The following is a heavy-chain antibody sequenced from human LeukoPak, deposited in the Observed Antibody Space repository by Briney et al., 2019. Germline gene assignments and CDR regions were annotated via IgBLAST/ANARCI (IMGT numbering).Heavy chain of an antibody. CDR1: GFTVITND. CDR2: LYSDGNT. D-gene: IGHD1-14*01. Sequence: GGSLRLSCAASGFTVITNDMTWVRQAPGKGPDWVSVLYSDGNTKYADSVQGRFTISRDNSKNTLYLEMNSLSPDDTAVYYCARGVEPLAAITLAYWGQGTLVTVFS. V-gene: IGHV3-53*01. CDR3: ARGVEPLAAITLAY. J-gene: IGHJ4*02.